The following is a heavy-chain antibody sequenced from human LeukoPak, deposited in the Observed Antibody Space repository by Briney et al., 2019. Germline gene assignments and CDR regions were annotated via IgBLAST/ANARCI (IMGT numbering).Heavy chain of an antibody. J-gene: IGHJ5*02. Sequence: PSETLSLTCTVSGGSISSYYWSWIRQPPGKGLEWIGYVYYSVSTNYNSSLKSRVTISVDTSKNQFSLKLNSVTAADTAVYYCARDSGGWYRWFDPWGQGTLVTVSS. CDR2: VYYSVST. V-gene: IGHV4-59*01. CDR1: GGSISSYY. D-gene: IGHD6-19*01. CDR3: ARDSGGWYRWFDP.